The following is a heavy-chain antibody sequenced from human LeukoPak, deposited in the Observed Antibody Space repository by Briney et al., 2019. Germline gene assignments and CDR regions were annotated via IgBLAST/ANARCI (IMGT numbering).Heavy chain of an antibody. D-gene: IGHD6-6*01. J-gene: IGHJ4*02. CDR1: GLIFSNCW. V-gene: IGHV3-15*01. CDR2: IKSEVDGATR. Sequence: GGSLRLSCAASGLIFSNCWMTWVRQAPGKGLEWVGRIKSEVDGATRDYAAPVKGRFTISRDDSKNTLYLQMNSLKTEDTAVYYRTTDDIAALNYWGQGTLVTVSS. CDR3: TTDDIAALNY.